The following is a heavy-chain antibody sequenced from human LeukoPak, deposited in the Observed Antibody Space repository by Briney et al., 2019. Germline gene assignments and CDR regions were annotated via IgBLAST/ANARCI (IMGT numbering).Heavy chain of an antibody. D-gene: IGHD3-3*01. CDR2: IKSKTDGGTT. CDR1: GFTFSNAW. J-gene: IGHJ3*02. V-gene: IGHV3-15*01. Sequence: PGGSLRLSCAASGFTFSNAWMSWVRQAPGKGLEWVGRIKSKTDGGTTDYAAPVKGRFTISRDDSKNTLYLQMNSLKTEDTAVYYCTTAGGGGYYDFWSGYYGAAFDIWGQGTMVTVSS. CDR3: TTAGGGGYYDFWSGYYGAAFDI.